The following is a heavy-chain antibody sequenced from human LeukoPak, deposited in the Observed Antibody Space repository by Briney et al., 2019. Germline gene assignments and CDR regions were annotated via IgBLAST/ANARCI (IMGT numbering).Heavy chain of an antibody. CDR2: ISYDGSNK. V-gene: IGHV3-30*03. CDR1: GFTFSSYG. D-gene: IGHD1-26*01. Sequence: GGSLRLSCAASGFTFSSYGMHWVRQAPGKGLEWVAVISYDGSNKYYADSVKGRFTISRDNSKNTLYLQMNSLRAEDTAVYYCARDKLEGPTKLDYWGQGAQVTVPS. CDR3: ARDKLEGPTKLDY. J-gene: IGHJ4*02.